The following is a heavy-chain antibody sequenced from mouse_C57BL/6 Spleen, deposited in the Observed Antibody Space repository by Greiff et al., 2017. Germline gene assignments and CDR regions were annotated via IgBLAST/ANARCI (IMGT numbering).Heavy chain of an antibody. Sequence: VQLQQSGPELVKPGASVKISCKASGYSFTSYYIHWVKQRPGQGLEWIGWIYPGSGNTKYNEKFKGKATLTVDTSSSTAYMQLSSLTSEDAAVYYCARQEGDYDWYIDVWGTGTTVTGSS. V-gene: IGHV1-66*01. J-gene: IGHJ1*03. CDR2: IYPGSGNT. CDR3: ARQEGDYDWYIDV. CDR1: GYSFTSYY. D-gene: IGHD2-4*01.